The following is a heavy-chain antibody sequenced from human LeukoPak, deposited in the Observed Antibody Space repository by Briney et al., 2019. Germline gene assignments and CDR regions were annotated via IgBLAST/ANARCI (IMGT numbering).Heavy chain of an antibody. D-gene: IGHD3-22*01. CDR1: GFTFSSYE. CDR3: ARDRGAIDSSGYYYSIFDY. J-gene: IGHJ4*02. Sequence: GGSLRLSCAASGFTFSSYEMNWVRQAPGKGLEWVSYISSSGSTIYYADSVKGRFTISRDNAKNSLYLQMNSLRAEDTAVYYCARDRGAIDSSGYYYSIFDYWGQGTLVTVSS. V-gene: IGHV3-48*03. CDR2: ISSSGSTI.